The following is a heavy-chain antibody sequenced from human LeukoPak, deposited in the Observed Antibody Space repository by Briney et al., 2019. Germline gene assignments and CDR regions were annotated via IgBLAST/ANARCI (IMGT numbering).Heavy chain of an antibody. J-gene: IGHJ4*02. Sequence: GASVKVSCKASGYTFTGYYMHWVRQAPGQGLEWMGIINPSGGSTSYAQKFQGRVTMTRDTSTSTVYMELSSLRSEDTAVYYCAAPRPTYFDYWGQGTLVTVSS. D-gene: IGHD1-26*01. V-gene: IGHV1-46*01. CDR3: AAPRPTYFDY. CDR2: INPSGGST. CDR1: GYTFTGYY.